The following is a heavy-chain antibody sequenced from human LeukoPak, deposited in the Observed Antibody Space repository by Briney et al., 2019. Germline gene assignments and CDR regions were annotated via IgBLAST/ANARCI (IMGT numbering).Heavy chain of an antibody. V-gene: IGHV1-69*05. CDR1: GGTFSSYA. Sequence: SVKVSCKASGGTFSSYAISWVRQAPGQGLEWMGRIIPIFGTANYAQKFQGRVTITTDESTSTAYMELSSLRSEDTAVYYYARGDEDYGDYVMWGQGTLVTVSS. CDR3: ARGDEDYGDYVM. CDR2: IIPIFGTA. J-gene: IGHJ4*02. D-gene: IGHD4-17*01.